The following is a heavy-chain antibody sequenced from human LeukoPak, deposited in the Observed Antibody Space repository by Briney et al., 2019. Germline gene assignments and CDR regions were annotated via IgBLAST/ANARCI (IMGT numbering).Heavy chain of an antibody. CDR1: GGSISSSSYY. CDR2: IYYSGST. CDR3: ARSLPNLWIYYDILTGYYRGGAFDI. D-gene: IGHD3-9*01. J-gene: IGHJ3*02. Sequence: ASETLSLTCTVSGGSISSSSYYWGWIRQPPGKGLEWIGSIYYSGSTYYNPSLKSRVTISVDTSKNQFSLKLSSVTAADTAVYYCARSLPNLWIYYDILTGYYRGGAFDIWGQGTMVTVSS. V-gene: IGHV4-39*01.